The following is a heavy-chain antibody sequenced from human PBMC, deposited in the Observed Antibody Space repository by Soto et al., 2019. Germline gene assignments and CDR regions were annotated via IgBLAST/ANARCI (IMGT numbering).Heavy chain of an antibody. CDR1: GFTFSSNW. J-gene: IGHJ4*02. Sequence: EVQLVESGGGLVQPGGSLRLSCAASGFTFSSNWMHWVRQAPGKGLVWLSRINSDGTTTTYADSVKGRFTISRDNAENTLYLRVNDLGGEDTAVYYCTRRGATGAGIYHFENWGQGSLVSVSS. D-gene: IGHD3-10*01. CDR3: TRRGATGAGIYHFEN. CDR2: INSDGTTT. V-gene: IGHV3-74*01.